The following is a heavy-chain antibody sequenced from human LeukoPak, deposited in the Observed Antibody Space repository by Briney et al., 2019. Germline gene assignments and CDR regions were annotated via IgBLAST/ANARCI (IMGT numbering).Heavy chain of an antibody. CDR2: ISLTGRT. D-gene: IGHD1-26*01. CDR1: GGSLSSTNW. J-gene: IGHJ4*02. V-gene: IGHV4-4*02. Sequence: SGTLSLTCGVSGGSLSSTNWWSWVRQPPGQGLEWIGEISLTGRTNYNPSLNSRVTMSLDESKNQLSLNLTSVTAADTAIYYCSRESGAFCRFGYWGQGTLVTVPP. CDR3: SRESGAFCRFGY.